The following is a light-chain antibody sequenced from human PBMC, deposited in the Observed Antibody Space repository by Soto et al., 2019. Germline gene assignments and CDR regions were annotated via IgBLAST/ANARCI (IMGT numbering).Light chain of an antibody. V-gene: IGKV1-27*01. CDR1: QGISNY. J-gene: IGKJ1*01. Sequence: DIQMTQSPSSLSASVRDRVTITCRASQGISNYVAWYQQKPGKVPKLLIYAASTLQSGVPYRYSGSGSGTDFTLTISSLQPEDGATYYCQKYDSAPWTFGQGTKVEIK. CDR3: QKYDSAPWT. CDR2: AAS.